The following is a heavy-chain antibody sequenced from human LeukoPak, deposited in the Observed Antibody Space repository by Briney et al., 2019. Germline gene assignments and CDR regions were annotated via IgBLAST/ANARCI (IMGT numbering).Heavy chain of an antibody. V-gene: IGHV3-33*06. D-gene: IGHD6-6*01. CDR2: MWYDGSKD. J-gene: IGHJ4*02. CDR1: GFSFSTYG. CDR3: VKDRETYEYTFDY. Sequence: PGGSLRLSCAASGFSFSTYGIHWVRQAPGKGLEWVAVMWYDGSKDYYADSVKGRFTISRDTSKNTLYLQMNNLRAEDTAVYYCVKDRETYEYTFDYWGQGTLVTVSS.